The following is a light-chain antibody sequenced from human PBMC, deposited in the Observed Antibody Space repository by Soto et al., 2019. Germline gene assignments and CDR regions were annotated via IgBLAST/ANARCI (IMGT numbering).Light chain of an antibody. CDR2: KEP. CDR1: QSISSW. Sequence: DIQMTQSPSTLSASVGDRVTITCRASQSISSWLAWYQQKPGKAPKPMLYKEPSLESGVPSRFRGSGSGTEFTLTTSSLQPDDFATYYCQQYNSSPFTFGPGTKVDIK. V-gene: IGKV1-5*03. CDR3: QQYNSSPFT. J-gene: IGKJ3*01.